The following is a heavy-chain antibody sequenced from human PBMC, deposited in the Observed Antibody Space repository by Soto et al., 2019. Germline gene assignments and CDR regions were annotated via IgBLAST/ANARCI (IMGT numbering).Heavy chain of an antibody. Sequence: QVRLVESGGGLVKPGGSLRLSCAASGFNFSDNYMSWNRQAPGKGLEWVSYISSSGSTIYYADSVKGRFTISRDNAKNSLYLQMNSLRAEDTVVYYCASPTVTPHYGLDVWGQGTTVTVS. J-gene: IGHJ6*02. CDR1: GFNFSDNY. CDR2: ISSSGSTI. D-gene: IGHD4-17*01. CDR3: ASPTVTPHYGLDV. V-gene: IGHV3-11*01.